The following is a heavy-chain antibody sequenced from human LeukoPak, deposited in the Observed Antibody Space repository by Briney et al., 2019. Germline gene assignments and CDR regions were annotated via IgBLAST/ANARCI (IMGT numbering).Heavy chain of an antibody. Sequence: PGGSLRLSCAASGFTFSSYGMHWVRQAPGKGLEWVAFIRYDGSNKYYADSVKGRFTISRDNSKNTLYLQMNSLRPEDTAVYYCAKDMVGYGDLFDYWGQGTLVTVSS. D-gene: IGHD4-17*01. CDR3: AKDMVGYGDLFDY. CDR1: GFTFSSYG. J-gene: IGHJ4*02. V-gene: IGHV3-30*02. CDR2: IRYDGSNK.